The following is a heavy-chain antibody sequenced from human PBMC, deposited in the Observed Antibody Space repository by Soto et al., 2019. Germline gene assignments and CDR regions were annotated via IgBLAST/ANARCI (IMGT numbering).Heavy chain of an antibody. Sequence: DSVKGRFTISRDNAKNSLYLQMNSLRAEDTAVYYCARDSAMVRVIIIDYWGQGTLVTVSS. V-gene: IGHV3-7*04. J-gene: IGHJ4*02. D-gene: IGHD3-10*01. CDR3: ARDSAMVRVIIIDY.